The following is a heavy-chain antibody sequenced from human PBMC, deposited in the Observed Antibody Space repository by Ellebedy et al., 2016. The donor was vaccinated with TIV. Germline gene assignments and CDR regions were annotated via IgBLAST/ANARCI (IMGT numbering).Heavy chain of an antibody. CDR1: GFTFSSYW. V-gene: IGHV3-7*01. J-gene: IGHJ4*02. CDR2: VKQDGSDK. CDR3: AREIYGSGSR. Sequence: GGSLRLXCAASGFTFSSYWMTWVRQAPGEGLQWVANVKQDGSDKYYVDSVKGRFTISRDNNKSSVYLQMNSLRVDDTAVYFCAREIYGSGSRWGQGTLVTVSS. D-gene: IGHD3-10*01.